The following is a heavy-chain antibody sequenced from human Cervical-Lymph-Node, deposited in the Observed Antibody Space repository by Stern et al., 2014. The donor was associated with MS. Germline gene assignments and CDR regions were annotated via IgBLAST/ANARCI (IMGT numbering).Heavy chain of an antibody. D-gene: IGHD3-9*01. V-gene: IGHV3-30*04. J-gene: IGHJ4*02. CDR2: ISYDGSNK. CDR1: GFAFSSYA. CDR3: ARENYDILTGYDDPSAGFDY. Sequence: VQLVESGGGVVQPGRSLRLSCAASGFAFSSYAMHWVRQAPGKGLEWVALISYDGSNKHYADSVKGRLTISRVNSKNTLYLQMNSLRAEDTAVYYCARENYDILTGYDDPSAGFDYWGQGTLVTVSS.